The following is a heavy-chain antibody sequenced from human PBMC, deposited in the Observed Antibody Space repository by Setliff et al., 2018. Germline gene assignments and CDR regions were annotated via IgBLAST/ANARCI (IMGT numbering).Heavy chain of an antibody. V-gene: IGHV4-39*01. D-gene: IGHD1-1*01. CDR2: VYYSGDT. Sequence: PSETLSLTCSVSGGSISNSDYYWDWIRQPPGKGLEWIGRVYYSGDTYYIPSLLSRVTISVDTSKNQFSLKLSSVTAADTALYYCARTGTYRYFDYWGQGALVTVSS. J-gene: IGHJ4*02. CDR1: GGSISNSDYY. CDR3: ARTGTYRYFDY.